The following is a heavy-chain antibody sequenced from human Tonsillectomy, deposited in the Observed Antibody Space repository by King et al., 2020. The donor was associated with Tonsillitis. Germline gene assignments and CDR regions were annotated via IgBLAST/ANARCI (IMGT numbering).Heavy chain of an antibody. CDR1: GGSFSGYY. J-gene: IGHJ4*02. Sequence: HVQLQQWGAGLLKPSETLSLTCAVYGGSFSGYYWTWIRQPPGKGLEWIGEINHSGSTNYNPSLKSEVTISVDTSKNHFSLKLSSVTAADTAVYFCARELEWADGAFDYWGQGTLVTVSS. V-gene: IGHV4-34*01. CDR3: ARELEWADGAFDY. D-gene: IGHD3-3*01. CDR2: INHSGST.